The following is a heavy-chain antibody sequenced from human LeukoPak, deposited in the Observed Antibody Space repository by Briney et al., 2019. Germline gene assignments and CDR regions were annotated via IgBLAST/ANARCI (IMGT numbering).Heavy chain of an antibody. D-gene: IGHD6-6*01. CDR3: VKVLGSSVYYLDY. J-gene: IGHJ4*02. V-gene: IGHV3-64D*09. CDR1: GFTFSSYA. CDR2: ISSNGGST. Sequence: GGSLRLSCSASGFTFSSYAMHWVRQAPGKGLEYVSAISSNGGSTYYADSVKGRFTISRDNSKNTLYLQMSSLRAEDTAVYYCVKVLGSSVYYLDYWGQGTLVTVSS.